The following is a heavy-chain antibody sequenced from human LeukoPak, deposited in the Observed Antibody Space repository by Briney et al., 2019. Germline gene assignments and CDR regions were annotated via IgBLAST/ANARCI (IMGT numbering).Heavy chain of an antibody. D-gene: IGHD1-1*01. J-gene: IGHJ4*02. CDR2: ISYDGSNK. CDR3: ARGGLEPVDC. V-gene: IGHV3-30*03. CDR1: GFTFSNYG. Sequence: GGSLRLSCAASGFTFSNYGMHWVRQAPGKGLEWVALISYDGSNKYYADSVKGRFTISRDNSKNTLYLQMNSLRAEDTAVYYFARGGLEPVDCWGQGTLVTVSS.